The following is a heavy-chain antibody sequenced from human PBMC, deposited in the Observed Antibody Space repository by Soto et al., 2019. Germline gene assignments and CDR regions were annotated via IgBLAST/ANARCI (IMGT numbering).Heavy chain of an antibody. D-gene: IGHD3-22*01. CDR1: GGSISSYY. J-gene: IGHJ4*02. Sequence: SETLSLTCTVSGGSISSYYWSWIRQPPGKGLEWIGYIYYSGSTNYNPSLKSRVTISVDTSKNQFSLKLSSVTAADTAVYYRARAQGYYYDSSGYYSFDYWGQGTLVTVSS. V-gene: IGHV4-59*01. CDR2: IYYSGST. CDR3: ARAQGYYYDSSGYYSFDY.